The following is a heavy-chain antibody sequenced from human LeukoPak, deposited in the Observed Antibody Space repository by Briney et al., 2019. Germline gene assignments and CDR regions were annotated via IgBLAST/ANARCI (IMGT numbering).Heavy chain of an antibody. Sequence: GGSLRLSCAASGFTFSSYGMHWVRQAPGKGLEWVAIIWYDGSNKYYADSVKGRFTISRDNSKSTLYLQMNSLRAEDTAVYYCAKEWEAYCGGDCYPPLDYWGQGTLVTVSS. D-gene: IGHD2-21*02. CDR2: IWYDGSNK. J-gene: IGHJ4*02. V-gene: IGHV3-33*06. CDR1: GFTFSSYG. CDR3: AKEWEAYCGGDCYPPLDY.